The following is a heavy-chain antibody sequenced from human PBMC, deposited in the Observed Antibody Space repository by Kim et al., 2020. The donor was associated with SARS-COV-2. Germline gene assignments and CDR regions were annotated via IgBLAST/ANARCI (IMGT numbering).Heavy chain of an antibody. Sequence: YYNPSVKSRVTISVDTSKNQFSLKLSSVTAADTAVYYCARRYFDWSTFDYWGQGTLVTVSS. D-gene: IGHD3-9*01. J-gene: IGHJ4*02. V-gene: IGHV4-39*01. CDR3: ARRYFDWSTFDY.